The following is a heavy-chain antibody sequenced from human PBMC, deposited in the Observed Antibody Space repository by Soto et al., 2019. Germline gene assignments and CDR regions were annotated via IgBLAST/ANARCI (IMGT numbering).Heavy chain of an antibody. D-gene: IGHD3-10*01. Sequence: SETLSLTCSDSGYSISSGYYWGWVRQAPGKGLEWLGSVYHNGIMFHNPSFQSRVTISVDTSKNQFSLNLRSVTAADTAVYYCAALWFGELAFNYWGHGILVTVSS. CDR1: GYSISSGYY. CDR2: VYHNGIM. V-gene: IGHV4-38-2*02. CDR3: AALWFGELAFNY. J-gene: IGHJ4*01.